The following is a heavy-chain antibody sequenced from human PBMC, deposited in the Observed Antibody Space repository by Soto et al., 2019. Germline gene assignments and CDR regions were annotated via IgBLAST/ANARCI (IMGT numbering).Heavy chain of an antibody. D-gene: IGHD2-15*01. CDR2: IYPGDSDT. CDR3: ARQYCSGGSCYSPADY. J-gene: IGHJ4*02. Sequence: GESLKISCKGSGYSFTSYCIGWVLQMPWKGLEWMGIIYPGDSDTRYSPSFQGQVTISADKSISTAYLQWSSLKASDTAMYYCARQYCSGGSCYSPADYWGQGTLVTVSS. CDR1: GYSFTSYC. V-gene: IGHV5-51*01.